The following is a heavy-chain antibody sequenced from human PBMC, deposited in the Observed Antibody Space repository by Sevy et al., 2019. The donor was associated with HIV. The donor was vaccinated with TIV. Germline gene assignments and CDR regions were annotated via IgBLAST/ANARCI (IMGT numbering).Heavy chain of an antibody. CDR1: GVSFSDYY. CDR3: ARGPLFSPEYCSGGTCPAIDY. J-gene: IGHJ4*02. D-gene: IGHD2-15*01. V-gene: IGHV4-34*01. CDR2: VSQSGSA. Sequence: SETLSLTCAVSGVSFSDYYWAWIRQPPGKGLEWIGDVSQSGSANYKPSLRSRVSMSLATSNNHFSLKLTSVTAADTAVYYCARGPLFSPEYCSGGTCPAIDYWSQGTLVTVSS.